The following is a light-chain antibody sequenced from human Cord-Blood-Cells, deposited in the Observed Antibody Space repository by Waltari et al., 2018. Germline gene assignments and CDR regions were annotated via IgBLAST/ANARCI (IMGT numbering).Light chain of an antibody. CDR3: QQSYSTLWGT. CDR2: AAS. CDR1: QSISSY. J-gene: IGKJ2*02. V-gene: IGKV1-39*01. Sequence: DIQMTPSPSSLSASVGDRVTITCRASQSISSYLNWYQQKPGKAPKLLIYAASSLQSGVPSRFSGSGSGTDFTLTISSLQPEDFATYYCQQSYSTLWGTFGQGTKLEIK.